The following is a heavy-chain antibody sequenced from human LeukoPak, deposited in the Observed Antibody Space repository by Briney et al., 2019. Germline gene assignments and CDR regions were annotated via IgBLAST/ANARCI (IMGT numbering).Heavy chain of an antibody. CDR2: IYYSGST. J-gene: IGHJ3*02. Sequence: EPSETLSLTCSVSGGSISSYYWSWIRQPPGKGLEWIGYIYYSGSTNYNPSLKSRVTISVDTSKNQFSLKLSSVTAADTAVYYCARGEGGDSRPGHPDAFDIWGQGTMVTVSS. D-gene: IGHD3-22*01. V-gene: IGHV4-59*01. CDR1: GGSISSYY. CDR3: ARGEGGDSRPGHPDAFDI.